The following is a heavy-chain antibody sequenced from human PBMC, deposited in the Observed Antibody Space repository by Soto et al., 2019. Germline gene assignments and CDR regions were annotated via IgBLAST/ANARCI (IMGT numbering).Heavy chain of an antibody. CDR1: GGSISGSSYY. Sequence: SETLSLTCTVSGGSISGSSYYWGWIRQPPGKGLEWIGSIYYSGSTYYNPSLKSRVTISVDTSKNQFSLKLSSVTAADTAVYYCAWRPEGYYYYYGMDVWAQRTAVTFS. CDR2: IYYSGST. D-gene: IGHD3-3*01. CDR3: AWRPEGYYYYYGMDV. V-gene: IGHV4-39*01. J-gene: IGHJ6*02.